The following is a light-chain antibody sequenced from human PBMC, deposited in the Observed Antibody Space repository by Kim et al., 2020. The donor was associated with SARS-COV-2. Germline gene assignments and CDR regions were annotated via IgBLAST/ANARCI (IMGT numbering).Light chain of an antibody. Sequence: QSALTQPASVSGSPGQSITISCTGTSSDVGGYNYVTWYQQHPGKAPKFMIYDVIKRPSGVSNRFSGSKSGNTASLTISGLQAEDEADYYCSSYTRSSTYVVFGGGTKL. CDR3: SSYTRSSTYVV. V-gene: IGLV2-14*01. CDR2: DVI. J-gene: IGLJ2*01. CDR1: SSDVGGYNY.